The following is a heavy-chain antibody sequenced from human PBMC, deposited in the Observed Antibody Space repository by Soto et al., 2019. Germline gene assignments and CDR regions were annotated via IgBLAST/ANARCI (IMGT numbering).Heavy chain of an antibody. V-gene: IGHV1-2*01. CDR2: INPNSGDT. CDR3: TRASTVAGGLSNSLPNDY. Sequence: QVQLVQSGAEVKKPGASVKVSCKASGYTFTDYYMHWVRQAPGQGLEWMGWINPNSGDTRYAQHFKGRFASTMYTSDSTVYMDLTSLSSDDTTMYYCTRASTVAGGLSNSLPNDYWGQGTLVTVSS. J-gene: IGHJ4*02. D-gene: IGHD6-19*01. CDR1: GYTFTDYY.